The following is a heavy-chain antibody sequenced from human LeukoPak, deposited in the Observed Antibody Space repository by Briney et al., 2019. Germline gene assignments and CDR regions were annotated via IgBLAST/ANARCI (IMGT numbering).Heavy chain of an antibody. CDR1: GFTVSSSY. CDR2: IYSSGTT. J-gene: IGHJ6*03. D-gene: IGHD6-6*01. Sequence: GGSLRLSCAAAGFTVSSSYMSWVRQAPGKGLEWVSAIYSSGTTYYADSVQGRFTISRGSSRNTLYLQLNGLRAEDTAVYYCVRDRYSSSYYYYYMDVWGKGTTVTVSS. V-gene: IGHV3-66*03. CDR3: VRDRYSSSYYYYYMDV.